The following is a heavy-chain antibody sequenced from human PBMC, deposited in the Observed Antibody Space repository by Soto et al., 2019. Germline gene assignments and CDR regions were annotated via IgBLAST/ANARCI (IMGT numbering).Heavy chain of an antibody. D-gene: IGHD3-9*01. Sequence: GWSLRLSCAASGFTFSGYSVNWVRQAPGKGLEWISYISSGSKTIYYADSVKGRFIVSRDNAKNSQYLQMNSLRDEDTAVYYCVIEDILGVRSVDDWGQGTLVAVSS. V-gene: IGHV3-48*02. CDR3: VIEDILGVRSVDD. CDR1: GFTFSGYS. CDR2: ISSGSKTI. J-gene: IGHJ4*02.